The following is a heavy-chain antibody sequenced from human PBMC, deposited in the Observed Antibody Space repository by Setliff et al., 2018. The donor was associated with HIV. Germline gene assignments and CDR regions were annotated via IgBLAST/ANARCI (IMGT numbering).Heavy chain of an antibody. D-gene: IGHD2-2*01. J-gene: IGHJ3*01. V-gene: IGHV4-39*07. Sequence: SETLSLTCTVSGGSVGSSSYYWTGIRQPPGKGLEWIGRIYYTGNTNYNPSLKSRVTFSIDRSQNRFSLRLASLTAADTAIYYCARDDSIVLVPAIMRGDGFDFWGQGRMVTVSS. CDR1: GGSVGSSSYY. CDR3: ARDDSIVLVPAIMRGDGFDF. CDR2: IYYTGNT.